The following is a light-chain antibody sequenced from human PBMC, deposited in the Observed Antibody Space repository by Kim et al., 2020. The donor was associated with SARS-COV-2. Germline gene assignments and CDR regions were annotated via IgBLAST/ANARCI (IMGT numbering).Light chain of an antibody. CDR3: QQCKSAPWT. CDR2: ASS. Sequence: SGGNRVPVTGRTSPGISNYFACYQQEPGKVPKLLIYASSALQSGVPSRFSCSGSGTDFTLTITSLQPEDVAAYYCQQCKSAPWTFGQGPKVEIK. V-gene: IGKV1-27*01. J-gene: IGKJ1*01. CDR1: PGISNY.